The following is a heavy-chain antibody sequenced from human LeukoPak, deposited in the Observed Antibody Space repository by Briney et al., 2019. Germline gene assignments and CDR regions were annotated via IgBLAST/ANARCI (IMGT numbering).Heavy chain of an antibody. CDR1: GGSIKSHF. CDR3: VRTNPWDLTYYFDY. J-gene: IGHJ4*02. CDR2: IFHSGNT. D-gene: IGHD1-14*01. V-gene: IGHV4-59*11. Sequence: SETLSLTCTVSGGSIKSHFWSWVRQPPGERLEWIGYIFHSGNTNYNPSLKSRVTISLDTSKNQFSLSLTSVTAADTAVYYCVRTNPWDLTYYFDYWGQGTLVTVSS.